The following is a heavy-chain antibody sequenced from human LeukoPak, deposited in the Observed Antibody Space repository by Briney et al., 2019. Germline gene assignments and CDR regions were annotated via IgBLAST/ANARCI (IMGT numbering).Heavy chain of an antibody. D-gene: IGHD6-13*01. CDR2: ISTYTGDT. V-gene: IGHV1-18*01. J-gene: IGHJ4*02. CDR1: GYTFTSYG. Sequence: ASVNVSCKASGYTFTSYGVSWVRQAPGQGLEWMGWISTYTGDTNYAQKLQGRLTMTTDTSASTAFMELRSLISDDTAVYYCTRATIPAAGIDYWGQGTLVTVSS. CDR3: TRATIPAAGIDY.